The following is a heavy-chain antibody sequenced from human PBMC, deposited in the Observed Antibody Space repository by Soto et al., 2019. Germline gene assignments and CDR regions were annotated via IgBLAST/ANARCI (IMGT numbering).Heavy chain of an antibody. Sequence: SVKVSCKASGGTFSSYAISWVRQAPGQGLEWMGGIIPIFGTANYAQKFQGRVTITADESTSTAYMELNSLRADDTALYYCARGDGSGDGHWGQGTLVTVSS. CDR1: GGTFSSYA. V-gene: IGHV1-69*13. CDR3: ARGDGSGDGH. D-gene: IGHD3-10*01. J-gene: IGHJ4*02. CDR2: IIPIFGTA.